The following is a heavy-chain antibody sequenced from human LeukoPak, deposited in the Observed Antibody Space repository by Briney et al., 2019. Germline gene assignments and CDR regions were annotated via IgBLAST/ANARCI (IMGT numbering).Heavy chain of an antibody. J-gene: IGHJ4*02. CDR2: IRYDKNND. V-gene: IGHV3-30*02. D-gene: IGHD2-2*01. CDR3: AKDRHNQLLDY. CDR1: GFSFSSYG. Sequence: GGSLRLSCAASGFSFSSYGMHWVRQAPGKGLEWVAFIRYDKNNDYYADSVRGRFTISRDNSKNTLYLQMNSLRAEDTAVYYCAKDRHNQLLDYWGQGTLVTVSS.